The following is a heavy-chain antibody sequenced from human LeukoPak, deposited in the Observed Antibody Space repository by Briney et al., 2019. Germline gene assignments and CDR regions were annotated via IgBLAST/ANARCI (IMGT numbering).Heavy chain of an antibody. D-gene: IGHD3-9*01. CDR1: GGSFSGYY. J-gene: IGHJ4*02. CDR3: ARRFNILTGYSHRGTSPRGLYYFDY. CDR2: INHSGST. Sequence: SETLSLTCAVYGGSFSGYYWSWIRQPPGKGLEWIGEINHSGSTNYNPSLKSRVTISVDTSKNQFSLKLSSVTAADTAVYYCARRFNILTGYSHRGTSPRGLYYFDYWGQGTPVTVSS. V-gene: IGHV4-34*01.